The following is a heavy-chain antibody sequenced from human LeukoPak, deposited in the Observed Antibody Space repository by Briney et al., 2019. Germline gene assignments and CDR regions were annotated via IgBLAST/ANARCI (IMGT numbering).Heavy chain of an antibody. D-gene: IGHD3-22*01. V-gene: IGHV1-18*01. CDR3: AREGYYDSSGYSTAEYFQH. CDR1: GYTFTSYG. J-gene: IGHJ1*01. CDR2: ISAYNGNT. Sequence: ASVKVSCKASGYTFTSYGISWVRQAPGQGLEWMGWISAYNGNTNYAQKLQGRVTMTTDTSTSTAYMELRSLRSDETDVYYCAREGYYDSSGYSTAEYFQHWGQGTLVTVSS.